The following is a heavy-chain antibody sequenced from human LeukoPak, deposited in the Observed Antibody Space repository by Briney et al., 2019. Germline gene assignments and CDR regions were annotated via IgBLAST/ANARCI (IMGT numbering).Heavy chain of an antibody. D-gene: IGHD3-22*01. CDR1: GGSISSGGYY. V-gene: IGHV4-31*03. CDR3: ARDYSSGYYYDLDAFDI. Sequence: SETLSLTCTVSGGSISSGGYYWSWIRQHPGKGLEWIGYIYYSGSTYYDPSLKSRVTISVDTSKNQFSLKLSSVTAADTAVYYCARDYSSGYYYDLDAFDIWGQGTMVTVSS. CDR2: IYYSGST. J-gene: IGHJ3*02.